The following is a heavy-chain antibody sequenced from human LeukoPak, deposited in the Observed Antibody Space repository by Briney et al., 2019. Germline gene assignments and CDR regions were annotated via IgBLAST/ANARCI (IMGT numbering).Heavy chain of an antibody. CDR1: GFRVINAW. V-gene: IGHV3-53*01. CDR3: VREAGYCASVCLKSNWFDP. CDR2: ISNGNT. J-gene: IGHJ5*02. Sequence: GGSLRLSCAASGFRVINAWMSWVRQPPGKGLEWVSAISNGNTYYADSVRGRFTISRDDSKNMVYLQMNSLRDEDTALYYCVREAGYCASVCLKSNWFDPWGQGTLVTVSS. D-gene: IGHD2-21*02.